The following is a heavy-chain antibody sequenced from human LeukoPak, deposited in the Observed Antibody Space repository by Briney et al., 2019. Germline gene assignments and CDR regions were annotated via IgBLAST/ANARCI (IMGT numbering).Heavy chain of an antibody. CDR2: ISWDGGSR. Sequence: QPGGSLRLSYAASGFSFDEYTLHWVRQAPGKGLEWVSLISWDGGSRDYADSVKGRFTISRDNSKNSLYLQMNSLRTEDTALYCCAKDLDSSGYRFYFRHWGQGTLVTVSS. J-gene: IGHJ1*01. D-gene: IGHD3-22*01. CDR1: GFSFDEYT. CDR3: AKDLDSSGYRFYFRH. V-gene: IGHV3-43*01.